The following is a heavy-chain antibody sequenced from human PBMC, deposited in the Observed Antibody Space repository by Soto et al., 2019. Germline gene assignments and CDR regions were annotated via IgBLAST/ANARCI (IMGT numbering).Heavy chain of an antibody. V-gene: IGHV4-4*02. J-gene: IGHJ5*01. CDR3: AIVLSGNKDWFDS. CDR1: GVSISGGNV. D-gene: IGHD3-10*01. CDR2: VFDHGST. Sequence: QVQLQESGPGLVQPWGTLSLTCAVSGVSISGGNVWSWVRQPPGKGLEWIGEVFDHGSTNYNPSLMRGVTMSVDKSQNDFSLNLTSVTAADTAVYYCAIVLSGNKDWFDSWGQGILVTVSS.